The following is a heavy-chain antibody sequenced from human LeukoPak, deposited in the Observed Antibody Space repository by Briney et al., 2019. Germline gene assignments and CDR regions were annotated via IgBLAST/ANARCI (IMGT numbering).Heavy chain of an antibody. Sequence: ASVKVSCKPSGYTFTGYYMHWVRQAPGQGLEWMGWINPNSGGTNYAQKFQGRVTMTRDTSISTAYMELSRPRSDDTAVYYCARATRGVREPLFDYWGQGTLVTVSS. CDR2: INPNSGGT. V-gene: IGHV1-2*02. CDR1: GYTFTGYY. D-gene: IGHD1-26*01. CDR3: ARATRGVREPLFDY. J-gene: IGHJ4*02.